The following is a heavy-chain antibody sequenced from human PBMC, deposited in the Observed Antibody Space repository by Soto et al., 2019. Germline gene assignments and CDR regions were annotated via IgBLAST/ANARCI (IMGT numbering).Heavy chain of an antibody. CDR3: ACDYVDIVDKIMGS. CDR2: IIPIFGTA. J-gene: IGHJ5*02. Sequence: QVQLVQSGAEVKKPGSSVKVSCKASGGTFSSYAISWVRQAPGQGLEWMGGIIPIFGTANYAQKFQGRVTITADKSTSTAYMELGSMTADDTSVYYCACDYVDIVDKIMGSCGQGTMVIVAS. CDR1: GGTFSSYA. V-gene: IGHV1-69*06. D-gene: IGHD5-12*01.